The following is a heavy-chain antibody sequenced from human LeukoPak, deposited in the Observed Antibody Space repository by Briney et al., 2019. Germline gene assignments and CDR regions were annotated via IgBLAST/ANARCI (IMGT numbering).Heavy chain of an antibody. Sequence: ASVKVSCKASGYTFTSYAMHWVRQAPGQRLEWMGWINAGNGNTKYSQKFQGRVTITRDTSASTAYMELRSLRSEDTAVYYCARTYPLPPVVVVAATETGFDYWGQGTLVTVSS. V-gene: IGHV1-3*01. D-gene: IGHD2-15*01. CDR2: INAGNGNT. CDR1: GYTFTSYA. J-gene: IGHJ4*02. CDR3: ARTYPLPPVVVVAATETGFDY.